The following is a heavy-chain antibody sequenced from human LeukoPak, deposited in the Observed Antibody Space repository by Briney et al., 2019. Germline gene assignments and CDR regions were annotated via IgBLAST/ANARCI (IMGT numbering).Heavy chain of an antibody. D-gene: IGHD6-6*01. V-gene: IGHV4-4*02. Sequence: SETLSLTCAVSGGSISSSNWWSWVRQPPGKGLEWIGEIYHSGSTNYNPSLKSRVTISVDKSKNQFSLKLSSVTAADTAVYYCAKRFLQLGSAFDIWGQGTMVTVSS. CDR2: IYHSGST. CDR3: AKRFLQLGSAFDI. CDR1: GGSISSSNW. J-gene: IGHJ3*02.